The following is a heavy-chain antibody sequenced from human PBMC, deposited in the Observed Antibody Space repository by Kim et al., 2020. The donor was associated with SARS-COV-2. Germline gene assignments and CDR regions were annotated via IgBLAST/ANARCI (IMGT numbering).Heavy chain of an antibody. V-gene: IGHV4-38-2*01. J-gene: IGHJ3*01. CDR2: ISHSSHT. D-gene: IGHD3-16*01. CDR1: GTSIGIGYY. CDR3: ARQLAGISFNFEV. Sequence: SETLSLNCSVSGTSIGIGYYWAWIRQPPGGGLEWIGSISHSSHTYYKSSLQSRVTMSVDRSKNLFSLMLTSVTAADTALYFCARQLAGISFNFEVWGRGT.